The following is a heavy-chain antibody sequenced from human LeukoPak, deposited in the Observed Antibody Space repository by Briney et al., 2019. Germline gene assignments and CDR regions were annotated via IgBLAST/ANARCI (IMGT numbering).Heavy chain of an antibody. CDR3: ARVAYYYDSSGYYPPARAFDI. D-gene: IGHD3-22*01. J-gene: IGHJ3*02. V-gene: IGHV4-61*02. CDR1: GGSISSGSYY. CDR2: IYTSGST. Sequence: NPSQTLSLTCTVSGGSISSGSYYWSWIRQPAGKGLEWIGRIYTSGSTNYNPSLKSRVTISVDTSKNQFSLKLSSVTAADTAVYYCARVAYYYDSSGYYPPARAFDIWGQGTMVTVSS.